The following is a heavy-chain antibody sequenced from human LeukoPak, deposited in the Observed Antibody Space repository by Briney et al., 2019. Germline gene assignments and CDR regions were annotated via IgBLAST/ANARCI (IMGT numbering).Heavy chain of an antibody. V-gene: IGHV3-30-3*01. J-gene: IGHJ3*02. CDR1: GFTFSSYA. CDR3: ARAQPLLYDSFDI. CDR2: ISYDGSNK. D-gene: IGHD2-2*02. Sequence: GGSLRLSCAASGFTFSSYAMHWVRQAPGKGLEWVAVISYDGSNKYYADSVKGRFTISRDNSKNTLYLQMNSLRAEDTAVYYCARAQPLLYDSFDIWGQGTMVTVSS.